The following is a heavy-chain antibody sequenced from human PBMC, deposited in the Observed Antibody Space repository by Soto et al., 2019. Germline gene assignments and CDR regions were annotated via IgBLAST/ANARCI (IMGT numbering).Heavy chain of an antibody. V-gene: IGHV4-30-2*01. CDR1: GGSIGSGGYS. CDR3: ARAAYYYDSSGYYSNWFDP. J-gene: IGHJ5*02. Sequence: PSETLSLTCAVSGGSIGSGGYSWSWIRQPPGKGLEWIGYIYHSGSTYYNPSLKSRVTISVDRSKNQFSLKLSSVTAADTAVYYCARAAYYYDSSGYYSNWFDPWGQGTLVTVSS. CDR2: IYHSGST. D-gene: IGHD3-22*01.